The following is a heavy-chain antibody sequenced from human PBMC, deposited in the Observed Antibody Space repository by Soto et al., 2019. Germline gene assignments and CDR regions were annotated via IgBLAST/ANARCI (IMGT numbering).Heavy chain of an antibody. CDR1: VFSFNNYG. J-gene: IGHJ4*02. Sequence: GSLRLCGAASVFSFNNYGMTWVRQAPGKGLEWVSHITPNGGSTNYADSVKGRFTISRDNSKDMLFLQMNGLRVEDTAVYYCAKVRAVAGSSMNYWGQGTLVTVSS. D-gene: IGHD6-19*01. CDR2: ITPNGGST. V-gene: IGHV3-23*01. CDR3: AKVRAVAGSSMNY.